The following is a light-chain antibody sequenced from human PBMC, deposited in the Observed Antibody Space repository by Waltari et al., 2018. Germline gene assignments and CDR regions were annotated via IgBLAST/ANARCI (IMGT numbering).Light chain of an antibody. V-gene: IGKV4-1*01. CDR1: QSVLYTSNNKNY. CDR2: WAS. J-gene: IGKJ2*01. CDR3: QQYYGSPPYT. Sequence: DIVMTQSPDSLAVSLGERATINCKSSQSVLYTSNNKNYLAWYQQKPGQPPKLLIYWASTRESGVPDRFSGSGSGTDVTLTISSLQVEDVAVYYCQQYYGSPPYTFGQGTKLEIK.